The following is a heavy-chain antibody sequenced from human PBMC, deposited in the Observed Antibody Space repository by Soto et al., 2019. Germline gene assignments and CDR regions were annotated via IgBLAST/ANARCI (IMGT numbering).Heavy chain of an antibody. D-gene: IGHD2-15*01. CDR1: GYSFTDQG. CDR3: VRGREVFLSRIGHVLISLHY. V-gene: IGHV1-18*01. CDR2: IYVYSSTT. J-gene: IGHJ4*02. Sequence: GASVTVSRKASGYSFTDQGVSWVRQAPGEGIEWMGWIYVYSSTTNYFPKFQGRVTMTADRSTSKHFMELRDLSPDDPAVYLCVRGREVFLSRIGHVLISLHYWGPAAL.